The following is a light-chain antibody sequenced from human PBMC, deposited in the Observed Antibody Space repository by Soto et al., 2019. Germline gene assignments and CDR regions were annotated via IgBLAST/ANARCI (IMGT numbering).Light chain of an antibody. Sequence: QPVLTQSSSASASLGSSVKLTCTLSSGHSSYIIAWHQQQPGKAPRYLMKLEGSGSFNKVSGVPDRFSGSSSGADRYLTISNLQFEDEADYYCETWDSSTWVFGGGTKVTVL. CDR3: ETWDSSTWV. CDR1: SGHSSYI. V-gene: IGLV4-60*02. J-gene: IGLJ3*02. CDR2: LEGSGSF.